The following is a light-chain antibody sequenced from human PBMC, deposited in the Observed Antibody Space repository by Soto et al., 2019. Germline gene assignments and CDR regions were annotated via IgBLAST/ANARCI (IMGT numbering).Light chain of an antibody. Sequence: QSVLTQPPSASGSPGQSVAISCTGTRSDVGAYNYVSWYQQHPGKAPKLIIYEVNKRASGVPDRFSGSKSGNTASLTVSGLQAEDEVDYYCTSYAGSGVFGGGTKVTVL. V-gene: IGLV2-8*01. CDR1: RSDVGAYNY. CDR3: TSYAGSGV. J-gene: IGLJ3*02. CDR2: EVN.